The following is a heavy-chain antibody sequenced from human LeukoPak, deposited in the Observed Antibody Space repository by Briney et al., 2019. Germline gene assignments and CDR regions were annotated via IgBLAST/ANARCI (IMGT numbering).Heavy chain of an antibody. CDR2: INPSGGST. Sequence: ASVKVSCKASGYIFTNYGISWVRQAPGQGLEWMGIINPSGGSTSYAQEFQGRVTMTRDMSTSTVYMELSSLRSEDTAVYYCARDKNGYSYGYPGDYWGQGTLVTVSS. D-gene: IGHD5-18*01. J-gene: IGHJ4*02. CDR1: GYIFTNYG. CDR3: ARDKNGYSYGYPGDY. V-gene: IGHV1-46*01.